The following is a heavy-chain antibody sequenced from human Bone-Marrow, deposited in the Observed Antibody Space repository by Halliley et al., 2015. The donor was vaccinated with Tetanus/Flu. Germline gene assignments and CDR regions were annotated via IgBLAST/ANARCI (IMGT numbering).Heavy chain of an antibody. J-gene: IGHJ4*02. D-gene: IGHD6-19*01. CDR3: GNEKAVPDNGFDS. Sequence: LECVSSNSFSSNYIYNAASVKGRSTISRDNAKNSLYLQMNSQRAEDTAVYYCGNEKAVPDNGFDSWAPGTLFTLSS. V-gene: IGHV3-21*01. CDR2: NSFSSNYI.